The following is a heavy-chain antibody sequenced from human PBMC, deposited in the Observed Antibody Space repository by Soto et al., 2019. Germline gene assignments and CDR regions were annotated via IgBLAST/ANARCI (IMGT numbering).Heavy chain of an antibody. CDR3: ATDQGSGSSYYFDY. V-gene: IGHV1-24*01. Sequence: ASVKVSCKVSGYTLTELSMHWVRQAPGKGLEWMGGFDPEDGETIYAQKFQGRVTMTEDTSTDTAYMELSSLRSEDTAVYYCATDQGSGSSYYFDYWGQGTLVTVSS. D-gene: IGHD6-6*01. CDR1: GYTLTELS. CDR2: FDPEDGET. J-gene: IGHJ4*02.